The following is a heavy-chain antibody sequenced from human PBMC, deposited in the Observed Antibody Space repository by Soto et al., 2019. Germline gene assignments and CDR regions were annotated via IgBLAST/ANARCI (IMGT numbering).Heavy chain of an antibody. CDR1: GATFHSYA. CDR3: ARDRVPLDDGESEA. Sequence: QVQLVQSGSEVKKPGSSVKVSCKAFGATFHSYAISWVRQAPGQGLEWMGGIIPIFGTAYYAQKFQGRVTITADESTTTAYMELSSLTSEDTSVYYCARDRVPLDDGESEAWGQEPWSPSPQ. D-gene: IGHD4-17*01. V-gene: IGHV1-69*12. J-gene: IGHJ5*01. CDR2: IIPIFGTA.